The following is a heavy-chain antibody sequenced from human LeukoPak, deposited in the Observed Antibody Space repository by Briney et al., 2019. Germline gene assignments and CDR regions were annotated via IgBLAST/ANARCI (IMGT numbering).Heavy chain of an antibody. CDR3: ARGRELWLNYYYYYYMDV. J-gene: IGHJ6*03. CDR2: INHSGST. CDR1: GGSFSGYY. D-gene: IGHD5-18*01. Sequence: NPSETLSLTCAVYGGSFSGYYWSWIRQPPGKGLEWIGEINHSGSTNYNPSLKSRVTISVDTSKNQFSLKLSSVTAADTAVYYCARGRELWLNYYYYYYMDVWGKGTTVTVSS. V-gene: IGHV4-34*01.